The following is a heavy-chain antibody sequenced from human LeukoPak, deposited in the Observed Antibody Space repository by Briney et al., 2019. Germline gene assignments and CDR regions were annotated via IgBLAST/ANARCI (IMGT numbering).Heavy chain of an antibody. D-gene: IGHD3-10*01. CDR3: ATARLLWFGGVDY. CDR1: GGSISSYY. CDR2: IYTSGST. J-gene: IGHJ4*02. V-gene: IGHV4-4*07. Sequence: PSETLSLTCTVSGGSISSYYWSWVRQPAGKGLEWIGRIYTSGSTNYNPSLKSRVTMSVNTSKNQFSLKLSSVTAADTAIYYCATARLLWFGGVDYWGQGTLVTVSS.